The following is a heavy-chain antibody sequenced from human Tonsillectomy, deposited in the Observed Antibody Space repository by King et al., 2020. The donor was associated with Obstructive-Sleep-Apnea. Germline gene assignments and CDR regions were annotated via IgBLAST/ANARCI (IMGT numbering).Heavy chain of an antibody. CDR1: GYTFTGYY. CDR3: ATVAVSTATYFFDY. J-gene: IGHJ4*02. CDR2: INPNSGGT. D-gene: IGHD4-17*01. Sequence: QLVQSGAEVKKPGASVKVSCKASGYTFTGYYIHWVRQAPGQGLELMGWINPNSGGTNYSQKFQCRVTMTRETSISTAYMELSRLISDDTAVYYCATVAVSTATYFFDYWGQGTLVTVSS. V-gene: IGHV1-2*02.